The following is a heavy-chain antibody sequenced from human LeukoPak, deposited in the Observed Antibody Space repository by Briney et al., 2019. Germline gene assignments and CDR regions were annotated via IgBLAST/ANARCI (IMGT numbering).Heavy chain of an antibody. Sequence: PGGSLRLSCAASGFTFSSYSMNWVRQAPGKGLEWVSSISSSSSYIYYADSVKGRFTISRDNAKNSLYLQMNSLRAEDTAVYYCARDGFGELRPYGMDVWGQGTTVTVSS. CDR3: ARDGFGELRPYGMDV. CDR2: ISSSSSYI. CDR1: GFTFSSYS. D-gene: IGHD3-10*01. V-gene: IGHV3-21*01. J-gene: IGHJ6*02.